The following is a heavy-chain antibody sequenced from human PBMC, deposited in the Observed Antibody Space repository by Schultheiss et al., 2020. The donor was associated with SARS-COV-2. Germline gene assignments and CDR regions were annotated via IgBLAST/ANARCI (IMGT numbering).Heavy chain of an antibody. D-gene: IGHD6-19*01. V-gene: IGHV1-18*01. CDR2: ISAYNVNT. CDR1: GYTFTSYG. Sequence: ASVKVSCKASGYTFTSYGVYWVRQAPGQGLEWMGWISAYNVNTNYAQKLQGRVTMTTDTSTSTAYMELRTLRSDDTAVYYCARGGTYSSGWYKLEYFQHWGQGTLVTVSS. CDR3: ARGGTYSSGWYKLEYFQH. J-gene: IGHJ1*01.